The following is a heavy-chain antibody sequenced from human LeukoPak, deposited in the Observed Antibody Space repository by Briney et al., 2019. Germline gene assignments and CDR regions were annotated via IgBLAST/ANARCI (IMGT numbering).Heavy chain of an antibody. CDR1: GGSISSSSYY. Sequence: KSSETLSLTCTVSGGSISSSSYYWGWIRQPPGKGLEWIGSMYYSGSTYYNPSLKSRVTISVDTSKNQFSLKLSSVTAADTAVYYCASPVQLLWFGELYNYHAFDIWGQGTMVTVSS. V-gene: IGHV4-39*01. D-gene: IGHD3-10*01. CDR2: MYYSGST. CDR3: ASPVQLLWFGELYNYHAFDI. J-gene: IGHJ3*02.